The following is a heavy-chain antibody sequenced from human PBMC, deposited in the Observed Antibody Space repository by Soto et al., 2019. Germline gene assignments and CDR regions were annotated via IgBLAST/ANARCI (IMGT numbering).Heavy chain of an antibody. Sequence: QVQLQESGPGLVKPSQTLSLTCTVSGGSISSGGYYWSWIRQHPGKGLEWIGYIYFSGSTYYNPSLTSRVTISVHTSKNQFSLKLSSVTAADTAVYYGSRAPHIQLWSYPSDYWGQGTLVTVSS. CDR1: GGSISSGGYY. D-gene: IGHD5-18*01. CDR3: SRAPHIQLWSYPSDY. CDR2: IYFSGST. V-gene: IGHV4-31*03. J-gene: IGHJ4*02.